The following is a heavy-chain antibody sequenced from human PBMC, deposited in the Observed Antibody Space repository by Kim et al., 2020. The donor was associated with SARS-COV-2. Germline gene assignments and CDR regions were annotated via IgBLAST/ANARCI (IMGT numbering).Heavy chain of an antibody. D-gene: IGHD6-19*01. CDR2: ISWNSGSI. V-gene: IGHV3-9*01. CDR3: AKDTQSSGWYTQFDY. J-gene: IGHJ4*02. CDR1: GFTFDDYA. Sequence: GGSLRLSCAASGFTFDDYAMHWVRQAPGKGLEWVSGISWNSGSIGYADSVKGRFTISRDNAKNSLYLQMNSLRAEDTALYYCAKDTQSSGWYTQFDYWGQGTLVTVSS.